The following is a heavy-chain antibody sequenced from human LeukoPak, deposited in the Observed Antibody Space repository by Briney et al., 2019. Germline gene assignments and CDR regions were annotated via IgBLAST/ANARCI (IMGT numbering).Heavy chain of an antibody. D-gene: IGHD6-6*01. CDR3: ARSSRKGYYYYYMDV. J-gene: IGHJ6*03. Sequence: PSETLSLTCTVSDGSINSFYWSWIRQPPGKGLEWIGYIYYSGSTNYNPSLKSRVTISVDTSKNQFSLKLSSVTAADTAVYYCARSSRKGYYYYYMDVWGKGTTVTISS. CDR1: DGSINSFY. CDR2: IYYSGST. V-gene: IGHV4-59*12.